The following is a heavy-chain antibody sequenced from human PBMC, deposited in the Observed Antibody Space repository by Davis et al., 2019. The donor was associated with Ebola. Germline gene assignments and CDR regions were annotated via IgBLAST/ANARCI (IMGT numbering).Heavy chain of an antibody. V-gene: IGHV7-4-1*02. CDR2: INTNTGNP. D-gene: IGHD3-10*01. CDR1: GYTFTSYT. CDR3: ARGPKYYYGSGSYY. J-gene: IGHJ4*02. Sequence: AASVKVSCKASGYTFTSYTMNWVRQAPGQGLEWMGWINTNTGNPTYAQGFTGRFVFSLDTSVSTAYLQISSLKAEDTAVYYCARGPKYYYGSGSYYWGQGTLVTVSS.